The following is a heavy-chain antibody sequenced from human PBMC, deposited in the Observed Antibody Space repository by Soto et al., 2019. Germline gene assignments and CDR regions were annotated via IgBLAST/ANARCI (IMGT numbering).Heavy chain of an antibody. CDR2: VYHSGST. J-gene: IGHJ4*02. V-gene: IGHV4-59*01. Sequence: SETLSLTCRVSGCSISNYYWNWIRQPPGRGLEWIGYVYHSGSTNYNPSLKSRVSMSVDVSRNHFSLTLHSVTAADTAVYFCTSSYSTSSSPDYWGQGTLVTVSS. CDR3: TSSYSTSSSPDY. CDR1: GCSISNYY. D-gene: IGHD6-6*01.